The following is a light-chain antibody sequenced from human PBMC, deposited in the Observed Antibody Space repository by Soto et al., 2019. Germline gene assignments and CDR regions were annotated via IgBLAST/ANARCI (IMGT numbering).Light chain of an antibody. Sequence: EIVLTQSPGTLSLSPRERATLSCRASQSVSSSSYLAWYQQKPGQAPRLLIYGASSRATGIPDRFSGSGSGTDFTLTISRLEPEDFAVYYCQQYGSSPWTFGQGTKVEIK. CDR1: QSVSSSSY. V-gene: IGKV3-20*01. CDR2: GAS. CDR3: QQYGSSPWT. J-gene: IGKJ1*01.